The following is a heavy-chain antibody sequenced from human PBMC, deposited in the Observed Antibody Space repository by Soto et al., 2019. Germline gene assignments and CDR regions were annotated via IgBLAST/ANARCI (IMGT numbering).Heavy chain of an antibody. Sequence: EVQLLESGGGLVQPGGSLRLSCAASGFTFSSYAMSWVRQAPGKGLEWVSAISGSGGSTYYADSVKGRFTISRDNSKNTLYMQMNRLRDEDTAVYYCAKSLFGVVTMAYFDYWGQGTLVTVSS. V-gene: IGHV3-23*01. CDR3: AKSLFGVVTMAYFDY. CDR1: GFTFSSYA. CDR2: ISGSGGST. J-gene: IGHJ4*02. D-gene: IGHD3-3*01.